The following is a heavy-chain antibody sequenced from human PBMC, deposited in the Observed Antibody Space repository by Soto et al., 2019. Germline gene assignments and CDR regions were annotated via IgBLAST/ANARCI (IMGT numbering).Heavy chain of an antibody. CDR3: ARGFQDIVVLPSAFDI. J-gene: IGHJ3*02. V-gene: IGHV4-34*01. CDR2: INHSGST. CDR1: GVPFSAYY. Sequence: QVQLQQWGAGLLKPSETLSLTCAVYGVPFSAYYWSWIRQAPGKGLEWIGEINHSGSTNYNPSLKSRVTISVDTSKSEFSLKLSSVTAADTAVYYCARGFQDIVVLPSAFDIWGQGTMVTVSS. D-gene: IGHD2-2*01.